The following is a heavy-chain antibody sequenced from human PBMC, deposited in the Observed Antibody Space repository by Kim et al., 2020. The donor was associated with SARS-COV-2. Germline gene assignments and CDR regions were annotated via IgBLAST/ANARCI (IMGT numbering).Heavy chain of an antibody. CDR1: GGTFSSYA. D-gene: IGHD3-9*01. CDR2: IIPIFGTA. J-gene: IGHJ6*02. CDR3: ASLMVGTYYDITTYGMDV. V-gene: IGHV1-69*13. Sequence: SVKVSCKASGGTFSSYAISWVRQAPGQGLEWMGGIIPIFGTANYAQKFQGRVTITADESTSTAYMELSSLRSEDTAVYYCASLMVGTYYDITTYGMDVWGQGTTVTVSS.